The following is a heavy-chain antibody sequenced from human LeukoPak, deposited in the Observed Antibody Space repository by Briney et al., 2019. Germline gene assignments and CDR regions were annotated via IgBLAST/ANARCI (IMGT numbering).Heavy chain of an antibody. D-gene: IGHD3-10*01. CDR2: ISAYNGNT. CDR3: ARTAPMVRGVLDAFDI. CDR1: GYTFTSYD. V-gene: IGHV1-18*01. Sequence: GASVKVSCKASGYTFTSYDISWVRQAPGQGLEWMGWISAYNGNTNYAQKLQGRVTMTTDTSTSTAYLELTSLRSDDTAVYYCARTAPMVRGVLDAFDIWGQGTMVTVSS. J-gene: IGHJ3*02.